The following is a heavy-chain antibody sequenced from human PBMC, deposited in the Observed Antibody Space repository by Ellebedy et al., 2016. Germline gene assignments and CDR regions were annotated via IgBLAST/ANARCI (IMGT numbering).Heavy chain of an antibody. CDR2: ISYDGSNK. V-gene: IGHV3-30-3*01. CDR1: GFTFSSYA. D-gene: IGHD3-3*01. CDR3: ARRYYDFWSGNGYYYGMDV. Sequence: GESLKIPXAASGFTFSSYAMHWVRQAPGKGLEWVAVISYDGSNKYYADSVKGRFTISRDNSKYTLYLQMNSLRAEDTAVYYCARRYYDFWSGNGYYYGMDVWGRGTTVTVSS. J-gene: IGHJ6*02.